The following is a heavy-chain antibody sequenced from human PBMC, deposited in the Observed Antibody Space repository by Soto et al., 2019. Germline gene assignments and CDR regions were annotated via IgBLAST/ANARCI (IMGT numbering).Heavy chain of an antibody. CDR3: ARDLPGDGYYGMDV. D-gene: IGHD7-27*01. J-gene: IGHJ6*02. CDR1: GFTFSSYS. V-gene: IGHV3-21*01. CDR2: ISSSSSYI. Sequence: EVQLVESGGGLVKPGGSLRLSCAASGFTFSSYSMNWVRQAPGKGLEWVSSISSSSSYIYYADSVKGRFTISRDNAKNSLYLQRNSLRAEDTAVYYCARDLPGDGYYGMDVWGQGTTVTVSS.